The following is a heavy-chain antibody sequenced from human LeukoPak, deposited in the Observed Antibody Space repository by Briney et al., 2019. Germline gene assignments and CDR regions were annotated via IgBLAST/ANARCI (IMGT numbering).Heavy chain of an antibody. CDR2: IYTSGST. J-gene: IGHJ5*02. Sequence: SETLSLTCTVSGGSISSYYWSWIRQPAGKGLEWIGRIYTSGSTNYNPSLKSRVTMSVDTSKNQFSLKLSSVTAADTAVYYCARDRFGELLPNWFDPWGQGTLVTVSS. V-gene: IGHV4-4*07. CDR1: GGSISSYY. D-gene: IGHD3-10*01. CDR3: ARDRFGELLPNWFDP.